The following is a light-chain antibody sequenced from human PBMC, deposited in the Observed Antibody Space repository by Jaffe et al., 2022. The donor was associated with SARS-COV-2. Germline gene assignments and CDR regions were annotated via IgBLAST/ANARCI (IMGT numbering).Light chain of an antibody. Sequence: QPALTQPASVSGSPGQSITISCTGTSSDVGSYNLVSWYQQHPGKAPKLMIYEGSKRPSGVSNRFSGSKSGNTASLTISGLQAEDEADYYCCSYAGSSTPVFGGGTKLTVL. V-gene: IGLV2-23*01. CDR2: EGS. J-gene: IGLJ2*01. CDR3: CSYAGSSTPV. CDR1: SSDVGSYNL.